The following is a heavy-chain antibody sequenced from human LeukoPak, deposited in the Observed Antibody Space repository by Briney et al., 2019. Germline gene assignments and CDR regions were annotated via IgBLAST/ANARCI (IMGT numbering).Heavy chain of an antibody. J-gene: IGHJ4*02. CDR2: ISTSSTYI. CDR1: GFTVSTNY. Sequence: GGSLRLSCAASGFTVSTNYMTWVRQAPGKGLEWVSSISTSSTYIYYADSVKGRFTISRDNAKDSLYLQMNSLRAEDTAVYYCARDRMVTTGPHDYWGQGTLVTVSS. D-gene: IGHD4-17*01. V-gene: IGHV3-21*01. CDR3: ARDRMVTTGPHDY.